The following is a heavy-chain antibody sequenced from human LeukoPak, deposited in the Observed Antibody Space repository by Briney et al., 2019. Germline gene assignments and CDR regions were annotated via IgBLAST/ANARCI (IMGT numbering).Heavy chain of an antibody. CDR2: ISAHNGNT. J-gene: IGHJ3*02. CDR1: GYTFTSYG. D-gene: IGHD1-26*01. V-gene: IGHV1-18*01. CDR3: ARGWVGATTTSDDAFDI. Sequence: ASVKVSCKASGYTFTSYGISWVRQAPGQGLEWMGWISAHNGNTNYAQKLQGRVTMTTDTSTSTAYMELRSLRSDDTAVYYCARGWVGATTTSDDAFDIWGQGTMVTVSS.